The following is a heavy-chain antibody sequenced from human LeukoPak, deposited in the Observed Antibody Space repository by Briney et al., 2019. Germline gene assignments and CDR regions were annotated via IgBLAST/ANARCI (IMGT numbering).Heavy chain of an antibody. V-gene: IGHV4-4*07. J-gene: IGHJ4*02. CDR1: GGSISSYY. D-gene: IGHD7-27*01. Sequence: ASETLSLTCTVSGGSISSYYWSWIRPPAGKGLEWIGRIYTSGSTNYNPSLKSRVTISVDTSKNQFSLKLSSVTAADTAVYYCATRSGAPYYFDYWGQGTLVTVSS. CDR3: ATRSGAPYYFDY. CDR2: IYTSGST.